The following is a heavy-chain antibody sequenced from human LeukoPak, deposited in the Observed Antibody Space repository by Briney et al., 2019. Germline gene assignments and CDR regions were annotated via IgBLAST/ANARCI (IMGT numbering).Heavy chain of an antibody. J-gene: IGHJ4*02. CDR1: GYSISSGYY. Sequence: PAESLSLTCAVSGYSISSGYYWGWIRQPPGKGLEWIGSIYHSGSTYYNPSLKSRVTISVDTSKNQFSLKLSSVTAADTAVYYCARASEYSSSPPDYWGQGTLVTDPS. CDR3: ARASEYSSSPPDY. V-gene: IGHV4-38-2*01. CDR2: IYHSGST. D-gene: IGHD6-6*01.